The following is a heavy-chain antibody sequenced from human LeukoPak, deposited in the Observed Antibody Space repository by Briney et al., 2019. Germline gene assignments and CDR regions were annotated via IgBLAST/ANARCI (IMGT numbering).Heavy chain of an antibody. J-gene: IGHJ4*02. CDR1: GGSISSGSYY. D-gene: IGHD6-6*01. V-gene: IGHV4-61*02. CDR3: ARDLGGSSSSPGFDY. CDR2: IYTSGST. Sequence: TLSLTCTVSGGSISSGSYYWSWIRQPAGQGLEWIGRIYTSGSTNYNPSLKSRVTISVDTSKNQFSLKLSSVTAADTAVYYCARDLGGSSSSPGFDYWGQGTLVTVSS.